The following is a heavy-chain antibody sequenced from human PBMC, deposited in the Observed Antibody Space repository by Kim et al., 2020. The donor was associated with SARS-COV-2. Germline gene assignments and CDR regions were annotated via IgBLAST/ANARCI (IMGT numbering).Heavy chain of an antibody. Sequence: SETLSLTCAVYGGSFSGYYWSWIRQPPGKGLEWIGEINHSGSTNYNPSLKSRVTISVDTSKNQFSLKLSSVTAADTAVYYCARGKYYDFWSGYGDYGMDVWGQGTTVTVSS. CDR2: INHSGST. D-gene: IGHD3-3*01. CDR1: GGSFSGYY. J-gene: IGHJ6*02. V-gene: IGHV4-34*01. CDR3: ARGKYYDFWSGYGDYGMDV.